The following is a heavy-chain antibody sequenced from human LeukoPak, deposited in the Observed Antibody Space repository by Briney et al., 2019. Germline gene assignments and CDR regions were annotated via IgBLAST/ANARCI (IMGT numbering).Heavy chain of an antibody. CDR2: ISGSGGST. CDR3: AKGSAVAAPRNWFDP. V-gene: IGHV3-23*01. Sequence: GGSLRLSCAASGFTFTSYAMSWVRQAPGKGLEWVSAISGSGGSTYYADTVKARFPISRENSKNTLSLQMNSLRAEDTAVYYCAKGSAVAAPRNWFDPWGRGTLVTVSS. J-gene: IGHJ5*02. CDR1: GFTFTSYA. D-gene: IGHD6-19*01.